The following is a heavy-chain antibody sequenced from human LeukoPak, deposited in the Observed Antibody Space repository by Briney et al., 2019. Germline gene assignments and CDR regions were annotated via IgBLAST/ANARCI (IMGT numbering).Heavy chain of an antibody. D-gene: IGHD6-13*01. J-gene: IGHJ4*02. Sequence: GGSLRLSCAASGFTFSSYAMSWVRQAPGKGLEWASAISGSGGSTYYADSLKGRFTISRDNSKNTLYLQMNSLRAEDTAVYYCAKDQTGYSSSWYGWAFDYWGQGTLVTVSS. CDR2: ISGSGGST. CDR3: AKDQTGYSSSWYGWAFDY. CDR1: GFTFSSYA. V-gene: IGHV3-23*01.